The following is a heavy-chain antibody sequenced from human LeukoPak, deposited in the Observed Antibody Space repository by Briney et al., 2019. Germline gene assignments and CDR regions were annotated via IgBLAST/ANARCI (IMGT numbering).Heavy chain of an antibody. J-gene: IGHJ4*02. V-gene: IGHV3-33*01. CDR3: ARDRDYGGSSVGDY. D-gene: IGHD4-23*01. CDR2: IWYDGSNK. Sequence: PGRSLRLSCAASGFTFSSYGMHWVRQAPGKGLEWVAVIWYDGSNKYYADSVKGRFTISRENSKNTLYLQMNTLRAEDTAVYYCARDRDYGGSSVGDYWGQGTLVIVSS. CDR1: GFTFSSYG.